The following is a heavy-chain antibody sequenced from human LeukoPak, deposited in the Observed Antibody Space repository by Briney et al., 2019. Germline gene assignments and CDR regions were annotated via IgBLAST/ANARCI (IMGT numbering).Heavy chain of an antibody. Sequence: GGSLRLSCAASGFTFSSYAMSWVRQAPGKGLEWVSAISGSGGSTHYADSVKGRFTISRDNAKNSLYLQMNSLRAEDTAVYYCARGLAVAGDGSWFDPWGQGTLVTVSS. CDR2: ISGSGGST. CDR1: GFTFSSYA. CDR3: ARGLAVAGDGSWFDP. J-gene: IGHJ5*02. V-gene: IGHV3-23*01. D-gene: IGHD6-19*01.